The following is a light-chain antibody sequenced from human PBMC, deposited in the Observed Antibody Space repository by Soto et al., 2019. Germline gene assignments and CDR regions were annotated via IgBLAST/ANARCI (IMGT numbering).Light chain of an antibody. CDR2: GAS. Sequence: IVMTQSPATRSLSPGERATLSCGASQTVISSYLAWFQQRPGRAPRLIIYGASNRATDIPDRFTCSGSGTDFALTISRLESEDFAVYYCQQYVTYHWTFRQGTKVDIK. CDR3: QQYVTYHWT. J-gene: IGKJ1*01. CDR1: QTVISSY. V-gene: IGKV3-20*01.